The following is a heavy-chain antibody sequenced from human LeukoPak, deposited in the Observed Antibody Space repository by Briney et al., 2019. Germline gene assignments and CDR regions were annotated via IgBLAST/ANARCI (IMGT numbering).Heavy chain of an antibody. CDR2: ISSSSSYI. J-gene: IGHJ4*02. V-gene: IGHV3-21*01. CDR3: ARSAFDWLLVDY. Sequence: GGSLRLSCVASGFTFSSYSMNWVRQAPGKGLEWVSSISSSSSYIYYADSVKGRFTISRDNAKNSLYLQMNSLRAEDTAVYYCARSAFDWLLVDYWGQGTLVTVSS. CDR1: GFTFSSYS. D-gene: IGHD3-9*01.